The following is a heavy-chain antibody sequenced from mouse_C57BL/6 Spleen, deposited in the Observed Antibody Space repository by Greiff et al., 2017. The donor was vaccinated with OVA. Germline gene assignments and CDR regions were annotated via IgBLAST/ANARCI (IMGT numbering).Heavy chain of an antibody. CDR2: ISDGGSYT. CDR1: GFTFSSYA. V-gene: IGHV5-4*01. CDR3: ARDWGQATPFAY. D-gene: IGHD3-2*02. Sequence: EVQRVESGGGLVKPGGSLKLSCAASGFTFSSYAMSWVRQTPEKRLEWVATISDGGSYTYYPDNVKGRFTISRDNAKNNLYLQMSHLKSEDTAMYYCARDWGQATPFAYWGQGTLVTVSA. J-gene: IGHJ3*01.